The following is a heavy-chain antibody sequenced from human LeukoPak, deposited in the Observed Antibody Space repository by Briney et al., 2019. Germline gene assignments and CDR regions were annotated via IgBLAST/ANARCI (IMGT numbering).Heavy chain of an antibody. Sequence: GGSLRLSCVASGFTFSHYSMSWVRQAPGKGLEWVSSIRFTGSYIYYADSVKGRFTISRDDVKNLLSLQMISLRAEDTAVYYCARGYGSSRGWYWGQGTLVTVSS. CDR1: GFTFSHYS. CDR3: ARGYGSSRGWY. V-gene: IGHV3-21*01. CDR2: IRFTGSYI. D-gene: IGHD6-6*01. J-gene: IGHJ4*02.